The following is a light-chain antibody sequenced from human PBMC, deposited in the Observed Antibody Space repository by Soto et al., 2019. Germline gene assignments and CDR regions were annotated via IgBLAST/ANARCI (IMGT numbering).Light chain of an antibody. CDR1: QGSSSY. J-gene: IGKJ2*01. CDR3: QQLNNYPSRYT. Sequence: DIQLTQSPSFLSASVGDTVTITCRASQGSSSYLAWYQQKPGKAPKLLIYATSTLQSGVPSRFSGSRSGTEFSLTISSLQPEDFATYYCQQLNNYPSRYTFGQGTKLEIK. CDR2: ATS. V-gene: IGKV1-9*01.